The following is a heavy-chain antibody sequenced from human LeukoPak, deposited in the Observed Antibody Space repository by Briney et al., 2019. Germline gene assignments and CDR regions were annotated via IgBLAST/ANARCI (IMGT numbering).Heavy chain of an antibody. V-gene: IGHV1-46*01. J-gene: IGHJ4*02. CDR3: EVVPNY. D-gene: IGHD3-22*01. CDR1: AYTFTSYY. CDR2: INLSDGST. Sequence: GASGNLSFNASAYTFTSYYMQRGRQAPGQGLEGEGIINLSDGSTSSAQKFQGRVTMTRDTTTSTVYLVLRSSRSEGTAVYYCEVVPNYWGQGTLVTVSS.